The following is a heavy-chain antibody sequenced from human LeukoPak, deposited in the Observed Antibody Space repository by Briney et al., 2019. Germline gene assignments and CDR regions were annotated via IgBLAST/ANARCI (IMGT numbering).Heavy chain of an antibody. CDR3: AREGTDQYYYYYMDV. CDR2: INPANGGT. J-gene: IGHJ6*03. CDR1: GYTFTNHY. D-gene: IGHD3-10*01. V-gene: IGHV1-46*01. Sequence: ASVKVSCKASGYTFTNHYMHWVRQAPGQGLEWMGIINPANGGTTYAQKFQGRVTMTRDTSTSAVYMELNSLRSDDTAVYYCAREGTDQYYYYYMDVWGKGTTVTVSS.